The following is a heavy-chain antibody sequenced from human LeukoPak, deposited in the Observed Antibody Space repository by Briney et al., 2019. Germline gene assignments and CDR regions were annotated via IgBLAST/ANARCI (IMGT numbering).Heavy chain of an antibody. CDR1: GGSISSRNW. D-gene: IGHD6-19*01. J-gene: IGHJ4*02. V-gene: IGHV4-4*02. Sequence: SGTLSLTCAVSGGSISSRNWWSWVRQPPGKGLEWIGEIYHSGSTNYNPSLKSRVTISVDKSKNQFSLKLSSVTAADTAVYYCARSSGWTDYYFDYWGQGTLVTVSS. CDR3: ARSSGWTDYYFDY. CDR2: IYHSGST.